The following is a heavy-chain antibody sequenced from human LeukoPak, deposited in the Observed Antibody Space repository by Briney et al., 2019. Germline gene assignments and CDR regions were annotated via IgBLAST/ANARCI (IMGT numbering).Heavy chain of an antibody. D-gene: IGHD3-3*01. J-gene: IGHJ4*02. CDR3: AKDTIFGVVVSRGMADY. Sequence: GGSLRLSCAASGFTFNSYGMHWVRQAPGKGLEWVAVISYDESNKYYADSVKGRFTISRDNSKNTLYLQMNSLRVEDTAVYYCAKDTIFGVVVSRGMADYWGQGTLVTVSS. V-gene: IGHV3-30*18. CDR2: ISYDESNK. CDR1: GFTFNSYG.